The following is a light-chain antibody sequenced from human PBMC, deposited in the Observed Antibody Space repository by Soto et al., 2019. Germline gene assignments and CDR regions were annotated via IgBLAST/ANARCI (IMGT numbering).Light chain of an antibody. CDR1: QDMSNY. CDR2: DAS. V-gene: IGKV1-33*01. J-gene: IGKJ3*01. CDR3: QQYANLPFT. Sequence: DIQMTQSPSSLSASVRDRVTITCQASQDMSNYLNWYQHKPGKAPKLLICDASNLEPGVPSRFSGSGSGTDFTFTISSLQPEDIAAYYCQQYANLPFTFGPGTKVEIK.